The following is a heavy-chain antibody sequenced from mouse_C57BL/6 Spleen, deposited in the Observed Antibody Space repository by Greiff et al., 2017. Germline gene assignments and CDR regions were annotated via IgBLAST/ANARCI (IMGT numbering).Heavy chain of an antibody. V-gene: IGHV1-50*01. D-gene: IGHD2-3*01. CDR3: ARYDYFDD. CDR1: GYTFTSYW. CDR2: IDPSDSYT. J-gene: IGHJ2*01. Sequence: QVQLQQPGAELVKPGASVKLSCKASGYTFTSYWMQWVKQRPGQGLEWIGEIDPSDSYTNYNQKFKGKATLTVDTSSSTAYMQLSSLTSEDSAVYYCARYDYFDDWGQGTTLTVSS.